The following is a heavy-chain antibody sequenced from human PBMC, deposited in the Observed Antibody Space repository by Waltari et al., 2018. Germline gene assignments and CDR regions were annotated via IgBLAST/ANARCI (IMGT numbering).Heavy chain of an antibody. J-gene: IGHJ3*02. CDR1: GFALSGCW. CDR3: TRDSPSWI. CDR2: INSDGSDT. Sequence: EGQLVESGGGLVQPGGSLNLSCAASGFALSGCWMHWVRQFPGQGLVWVSRINSDGSDTSYADSVRGRFTVSRDNAKNMVYLQMKSLRAEDTAIYYCTRDSPSWIWGQGTMVSVSS. V-gene: IGHV3-74*01.